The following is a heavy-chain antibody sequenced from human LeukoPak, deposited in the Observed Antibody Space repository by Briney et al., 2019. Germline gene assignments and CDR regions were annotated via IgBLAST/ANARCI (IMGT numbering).Heavy chain of an antibody. V-gene: IGHV1-69-2*01. Sequence: ASVKVSCKVSGYTFTYYYMHWVQQAPGKGLEWMGLVDPEDGETIYAKKFQGRVTITADTSTDTAYMELSSLRSEDTAVYYCATTSGSYYNNWGQGTLVTVSS. CDR1: GYTFTYYY. CDR2: VDPEDGET. D-gene: IGHD3-10*01. CDR3: ATTSGSYYNN. J-gene: IGHJ4*02.